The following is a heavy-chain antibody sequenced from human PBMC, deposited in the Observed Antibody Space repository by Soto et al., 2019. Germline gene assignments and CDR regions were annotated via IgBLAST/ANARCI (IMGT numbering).Heavy chain of an antibody. D-gene: IGHD1-7*01. Sequence: PSQTLSLTCAISGDSVSSLGAAWNWIRQSPSRGLEWLGRTYYRSKWYNDYAVFLKSRITINPDTSKNQFSLQLTSVTPEDTAVYYCAGTTSHYWYYMDVWGKGTTVTVSS. CDR1: GDSVSSLGAA. CDR3: AGTTSHYWYYMDV. CDR2: TYYRSKWYN. J-gene: IGHJ6*03. V-gene: IGHV6-1*01.